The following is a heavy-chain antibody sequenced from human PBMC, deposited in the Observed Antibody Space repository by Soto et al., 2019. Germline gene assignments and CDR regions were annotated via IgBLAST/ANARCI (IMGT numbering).Heavy chain of an antibody. CDR3: ARDQGTTATPDAFDI. Sequence: GASVKVSFKASGYTFTSYYMHWVRQAPGQGLEWMGIINPSGGSTSYAQKFQGRVTMTRDTSTSTVYMELSSLRSEDTAVYYCARDQGTTATPDAFDIWGQGTMVTVSS. CDR1: GYTFTSYY. V-gene: IGHV1-46*01. D-gene: IGHD5-12*01. J-gene: IGHJ3*02. CDR2: INPSGGST.